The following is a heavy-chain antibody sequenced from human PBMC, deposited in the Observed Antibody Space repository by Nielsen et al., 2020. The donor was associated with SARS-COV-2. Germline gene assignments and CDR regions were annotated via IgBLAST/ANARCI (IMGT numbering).Heavy chain of an antibody. J-gene: IGHJ5*02. V-gene: IGHV4-34*01. CDR2: INHSGST. Sequence: SETLSLTCAVYGGSFSGYYWSWIRQPPGKGLEWIGEINHSGSTNYNPSLKSRVTISVDTSKTQFSLKLRSVTAADTAVYYCARVISPGSGSYRWFDPWGQGTLVTVSS. CDR1: GGSFSGYY. D-gene: IGHD3-10*01. CDR3: ARVISPGSGSYRWFDP.